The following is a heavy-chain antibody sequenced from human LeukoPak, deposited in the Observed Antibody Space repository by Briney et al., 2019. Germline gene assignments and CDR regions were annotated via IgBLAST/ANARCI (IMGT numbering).Heavy chain of an antibody. CDR3: ARDYGGKAGWFDP. CDR1: GFTVNNNF. D-gene: IGHD4-23*01. CDR2: IYSDGST. V-gene: IGHV3-53*04. Sequence: PGGSLRLSCAASGFTVNNNFMSWVRQAPGKGLEWVSLIYSDGSTYYADSVKGRFTISRHYSRNTLYLQMNSLRPEDTAVYYCARDYGGKAGWFDPWGQGTLVTVSS. J-gene: IGHJ5*02.